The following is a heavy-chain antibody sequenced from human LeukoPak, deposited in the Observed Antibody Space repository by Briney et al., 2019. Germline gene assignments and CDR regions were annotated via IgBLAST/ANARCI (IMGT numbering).Heavy chain of an antibody. Sequence: GGSLRLSCAASGFDFSGYGMSWVRQAPGKGLEWVSAVSGSGGTTDYADSVKGRFTISRDNSKNTLYLQMISLRADDTAVYYCARDVVPYYYYYMDVWGKGTTVTVSS. CDR1: GFDFSGYG. CDR2: VSGSGGTT. V-gene: IGHV3-23*01. D-gene: IGHD2-21*01. CDR3: ARDVVPYYYYYMDV. J-gene: IGHJ6*03.